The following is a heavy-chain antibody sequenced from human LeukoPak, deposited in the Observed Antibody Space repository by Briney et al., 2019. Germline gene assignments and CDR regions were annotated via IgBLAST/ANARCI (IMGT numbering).Heavy chain of an antibody. J-gene: IGHJ6*02. CDR2: IYYSGST. D-gene: IGHD3-10*01. Sequence: SETLSLTCTVSGDSMSSYWGNWLRQPPGKGLEWIGYIYYSGSTQYNPSLKSRVTISIDTSKNQFSLKLSSVTAADTAVYYCARRGHFGSGTGNGLDVWGQGTTVTVSS. CDR3: ARRGHFGSGTGNGLDV. CDR1: GDSMSSYW. V-gene: IGHV4-59*08.